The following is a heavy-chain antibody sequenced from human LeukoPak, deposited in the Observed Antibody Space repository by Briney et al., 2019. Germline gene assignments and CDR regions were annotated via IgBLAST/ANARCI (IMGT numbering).Heavy chain of an antibody. J-gene: IGHJ4*02. CDR2: IYYSGST. CDR1: GGSISSSSYY. CDR3: ARDHCSSTSCYEDY. V-gene: IGHV4-39*07. D-gene: IGHD2-2*01. Sequence: SETLSLTCTVSGGSISSSSYYWGWIRQPPGKGLEWIGSIYYSGSTYYNPSLKSRVTMSVDTSKNQFSLKLSSVTAADTAVYYCARDHCSSTSCYEDYWGQGTLVTVSS.